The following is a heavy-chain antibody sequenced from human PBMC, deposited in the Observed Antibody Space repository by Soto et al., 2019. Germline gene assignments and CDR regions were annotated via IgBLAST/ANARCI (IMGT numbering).Heavy chain of an antibody. CDR3: AKDGAPEVDMATIFFDY. J-gene: IGHJ4*02. CDR2: ISYDGSNK. CDR1: GFTFSSYG. Sequence: QVQLVESGGGVVQPGRSLRLSCAASGFTFSSYGMHWVRQAPGKGLEWVAVISYDGSNKYYADSVKGRFTISRDNSKNMIYIQMTTLRAEDTAVYYCAKDGAPEVDMATIFFDYWGQGTLVTVSS. D-gene: IGHD5-12*01. V-gene: IGHV3-30*18.